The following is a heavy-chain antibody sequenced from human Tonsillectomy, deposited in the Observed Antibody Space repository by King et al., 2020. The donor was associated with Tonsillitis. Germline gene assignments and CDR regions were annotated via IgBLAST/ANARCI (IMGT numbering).Heavy chain of an antibody. D-gene: IGHD5-12*01. CDR2: IIPIFGTA. V-gene: IGHV1-69*06. CDR3: ARGKWSNGSCYDWFDP. J-gene: IGHJ5*02. CDR1: GGTLSNYA. Sequence: AQLVQSGAEVKKPGSSVKVSCKASGGTLSNYAITWVRQAPGQGLDWMGGIIPIFGTADYAQKFLGRVTITADKATSPAYMELSSLRSDDTAVYYCARGKWSNGSCYDWFDPWGQGTLVTVSS.